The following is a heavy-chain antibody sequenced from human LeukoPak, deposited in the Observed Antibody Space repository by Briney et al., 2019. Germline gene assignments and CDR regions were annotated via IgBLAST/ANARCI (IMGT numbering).Heavy chain of an antibody. J-gene: IGHJ6*04. D-gene: IGHD3-3*01. CDR2: IYYSGST. Sequence: SETLSLTCTVSGGSISSYYWSWIRQPPGKGLEWIGYIYYSGSTNYNPSLKSRVTISVDTSKNQFSLKLSSVTAADTAVYYCARNDFWSGYRMDVWGKGTTVTVSS. CDR3: ARNDFWSGYRMDV. V-gene: IGHV4-59*01. CDR1: GGSISSYY.